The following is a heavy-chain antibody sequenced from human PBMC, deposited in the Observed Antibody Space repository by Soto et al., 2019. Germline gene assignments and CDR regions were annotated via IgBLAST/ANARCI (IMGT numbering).Heavy chain of an antibody. Sequence: QAQLVESGGGVVQPGRSLRLSCAASGFTFSSYGIHWVRQAPGKGLEWVAFISYDGGNKYYADSVKGRFTISRDNSKNTLFLQMNSLRAEDTAVYYCAKVMITFGGARYGLDVWGQGTTVSVSS. CDR2: ISYDGGNK. CDR3: AKVMITFGGARYGLDV. D-gene: IGHD3-16*01. V-gene: IGHV3-30*18. J-gene: IGHJ6*02. CDR1: GFTFSSYG.